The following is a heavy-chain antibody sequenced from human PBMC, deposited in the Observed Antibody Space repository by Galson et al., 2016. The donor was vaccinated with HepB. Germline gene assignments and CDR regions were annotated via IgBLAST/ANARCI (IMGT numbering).Heavy chain of an antibody. J-gene: IGHJ6*02. CDR3: ARVRDGYNQHYYYGIDV. V-gene: IGHV1-69*13. D-gene: IGHD5-24*01. CDR2: TIPIFGTS. Sequence: SVKVSCKASGGTFTSYAISWVRQAPGQGLEWMGGTIPIFGTSNYAQKFQGRVTITADESTSTAYMELSSLRSEDTAVYYCARVRDGYNQHYYYGIDVWGQGTKVTVSS. CDR1: GGTFTSYA.